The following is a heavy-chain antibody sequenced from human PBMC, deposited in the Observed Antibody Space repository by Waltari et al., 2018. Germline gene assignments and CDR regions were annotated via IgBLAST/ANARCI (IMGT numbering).Heavy chain of an antibody. CDR1: GGYISSEGYY. CDR2: FYYSGST. CDR3: ARSYSRGVIPPFFDY. Sequence: QVQLRESGPGLVKPSQTLSRTCTVSGGYISSEGYYWSWIRQHPGKGLEWIGYFYYSGSTYYNPSLKSRVIISADTSKNEFSLKLSSVTAADTAVYYCARSYSRGVIPPFFDYWGQGTLVTVSS. V-gene: IGHV4-31*03. J-gene: IGHJ4*02. D-gene: IGHD3-10*01.